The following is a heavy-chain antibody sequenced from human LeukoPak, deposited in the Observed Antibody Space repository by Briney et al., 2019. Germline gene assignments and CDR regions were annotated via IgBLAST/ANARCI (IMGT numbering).Heavy chain of an antibody. D-gene: IGHD6-19*01. Sequence: SGPTLVDPHRPSLTCTFSGFSLSTSGMRVSWIRQPPGKALEWLARIDWDDDKFYSTSLKTRLTISKDTSKNQVVLTMTNMDPVDTATYYCAREQWLVPFDYWGQGNLVTVSS. V-gene: IGHV2-70*04. J-gene: IGHJ4*02. CDR3: AREQWLVPFDY. CDR1: GFSLSTSGMR. CDR2: IDWDDDK.